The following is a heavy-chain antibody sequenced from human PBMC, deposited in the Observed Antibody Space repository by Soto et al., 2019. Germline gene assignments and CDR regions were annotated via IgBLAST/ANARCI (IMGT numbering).Heavy chain of an antibody. Sequence: VQQVQSGAEVKKPGASVKVSCKASGYTFDSNGINWVRQAPGQGLQWMGWISPFNGNTNYAQNFQDRVTMTTDTSTTTAYLELRSLRSDDTAFYYCARDRGLAYCSSGSCATTFDYWGQGTLVTVSS. V-gene: IGHV1-18*01. CDR3: ARDRGLAYCSSGSCATTFDY. CDR2: ISPFNGNT. D-gene: IGHD2-15*01. J-gene: IGHJ4*02. CDR1: GYTFDSNG.